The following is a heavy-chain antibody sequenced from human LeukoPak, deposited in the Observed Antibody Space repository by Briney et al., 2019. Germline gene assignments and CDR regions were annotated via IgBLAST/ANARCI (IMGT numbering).Heavy chain of an antibody. D-gene: IGHD5-18*01. CDR3: AKVIGYTYDFDY. Sequence: GGSLRLSCAASGFTFRSYAMSWVRQAPGKGLEWVSVIGGSGFSTYYADSVKGRFTISRDNSKNTLYLQMNSLRAEDTAVYYCAKVIGYTYDFDYWGQGTLVTVSS. J-gene: IGHJ4*02. V-gene: IGHV3-23*01. CDR2: IGGSGFST. CDR1: GFTFRSYA.